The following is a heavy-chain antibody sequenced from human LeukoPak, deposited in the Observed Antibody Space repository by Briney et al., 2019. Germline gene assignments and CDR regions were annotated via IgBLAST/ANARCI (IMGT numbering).Heavy chain of an antibody. CDR3: AKRARSTVYGDYPDY. CDR2: ISASGVST. CDR1: GFTFSSYA. V-gene: IGHV3-23*01. Sequence: GGSLRLSCAASGFTFSSYAMSWVRQAPGKGPEWVSAISASGVSTYYADSVKGRFIISRDNSKNMLYLQMNSLRAEDTAVYYCAKRARSTVYGDYPDYWGQGTLVTVSS. D-gene: IGHD4-17*01. J-gene: IGHJ4*02.